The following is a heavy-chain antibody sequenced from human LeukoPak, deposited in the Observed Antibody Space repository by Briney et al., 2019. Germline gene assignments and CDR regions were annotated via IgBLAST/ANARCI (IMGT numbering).Heavy chain of an antibody. Sequence: SETLSLTCTVSGGSISSSSYYWDWIRQPPGKGLEWIGSIYYSGSTYYNPSLKSRVTISVDTSKNQFSLKLSSVTAADTAVYYCARHDHIAVAGDDRFDYWGQGTLVTVSS. D-gene: IGHD6-19*01. J-gene: IGHJ4*02. V-gene: IGHV4-39*01. CDR1: GGSISSSSYY. CDR3: ARHDHIAVAGDDRFDY. CDR2: IYYSGST.